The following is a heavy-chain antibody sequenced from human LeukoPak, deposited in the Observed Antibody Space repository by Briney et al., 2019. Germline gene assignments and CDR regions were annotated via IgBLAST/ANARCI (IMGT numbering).Heavy chain of an antibody. Sequence: ASVKVSCKASGYTFSNYGMSWVRQAPGQGLEWMGWVRAYNGNTNYAPKLQGRVTMTTDTSTSAAYMELSSLRSEDTAVYYCARVLGVTTRYYYYYYGMDVWGQGTTVTVSS. CDR1: GYTFSNYG. D-gene: IGHD4-11*01. CDR3: ARVLGVTTRYYYYYYGMDV. J-gene: IGHJ6*02. V-gene: IGHV1-18*01. CDR2: VRAYNGNT.